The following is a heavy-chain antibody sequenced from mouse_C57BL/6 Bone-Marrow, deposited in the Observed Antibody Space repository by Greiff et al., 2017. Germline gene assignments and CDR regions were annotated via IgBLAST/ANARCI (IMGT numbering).Heavy chain of an antibody. CDR2: ISNGGGST. Sequence: EVKVVESGGGLVQPGGSLKLSCAASGFTFSDYYMYWVRQTPEKRLEWVAYISNGGGSTYYPDTVKGRFTISRDNAKNTLYLQMSRLKSEDTAMYYCARHYDYYFDYWGQGTTLTVSS. V-gene: IGHV5-12*01. CDR3: ARHYDYYFDY. CDR1: GFTFSDYY. J-gene: IGHJ2*01. D-gene: IGHD2-4*01.